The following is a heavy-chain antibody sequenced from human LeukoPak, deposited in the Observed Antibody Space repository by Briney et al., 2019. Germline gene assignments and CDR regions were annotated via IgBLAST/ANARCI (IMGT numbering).Heavy chain of an antibody. CDR1: GFTFNTYA. J-gene: IGHJ4*02. CDR2: LSRSGDST. Sequence: GGSLRLSCAASGFTFNTYAMTWVRQTPGKGLEWVSALSRSGDSTYYADSVKGRFTISRDNSKNTLYLQMNSLRAEDTAVYYCAKAPRSIAAAAFDYWGQGTLVTVSS. V-gene: IGHV3-23*01. CDR3: AKAPRSIAAAAFDY. D-gene: IGHD6-13*01.